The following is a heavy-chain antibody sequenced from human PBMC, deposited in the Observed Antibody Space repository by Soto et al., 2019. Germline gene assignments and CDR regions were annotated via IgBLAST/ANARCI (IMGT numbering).Heavy chain of an antibody. V-gene: IGHV1-46*01. CDR2: ISPNSGYT. J-gene: IGHJ4*02. D-gene: IGHD3-10*01. Sequence: ASVKVSCKAFGDSITKYYIHWVRQAPGQGLEWMGMISPNSGYTTYAQRFLGRVTMTSDTSTSTVHMELGSLRSDDTAVYYCAREALWFFYFDYWGQGTLVTVSS. CDR1: GDSITKYY. CDR3: AREALWFFYFDY.